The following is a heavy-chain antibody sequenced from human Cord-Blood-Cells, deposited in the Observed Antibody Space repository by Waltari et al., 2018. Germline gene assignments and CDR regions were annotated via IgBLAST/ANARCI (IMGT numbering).Heavy chain of an antibody. J-gene: IGHJ4*02. D-gene: IGHD2-8*01. CDR2: ISWNSGSI. V-gene: IGHV3-9*01. CDR1: GFTFDAYA. CDR3: AKDIGGDIVLMVYAY. Sequence: EVKLVESGGGLVQPGRSLRLSCAASGFTFDAYAMHWVRQAPGKGLEWVSGISWNSGSIGYADSVKGRFTISRDNAKNSLYLQMNSLRAEDTALYYCAKDIGGDIVLMVYAYWGQGTLVTVSS.